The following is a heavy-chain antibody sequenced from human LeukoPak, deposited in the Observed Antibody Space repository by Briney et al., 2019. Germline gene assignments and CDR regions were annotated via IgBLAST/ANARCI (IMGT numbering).Heavy chain of an antibody. CDR1: GFTISSNY. J-gene: IGHJ4*02. CDR3: ASRNHYDSSGYSSVGMAY. Sequence: GGSLRLSCAASGFTISSNYMSWVRQAPRKGLEGGSVMYSGGSTYYADSVKGRFNISRANSTNTMYLQMNSMRAEDTAVYYCASRNHYDSSGYSSVGMAYWGQGTLVTVSS. V-gene: IGHV3-53*01. D-gene: IGHD3-22*01. CDR2: MYSGGST.